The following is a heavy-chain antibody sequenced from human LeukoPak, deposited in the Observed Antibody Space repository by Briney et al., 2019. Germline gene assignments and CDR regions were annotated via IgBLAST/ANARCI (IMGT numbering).Heavy chain of an antibody. CDR1: GFTFSTYW. CDR3: ATYRTRRSNSLDF. D-gene: IGHD6-13*01. Sequence: PGGSLRLSCAASGFTFSTYWMTWVRQAPGQWLEWVANIEQNGREKNYVDSVKGRFTISRDNAKNSLYLQMNSLRAEDTAVYDCATYRTRRSNSLDFWGRGTLVTVSS. V-gene: IGHV3-7*01. CDR2: IEQNGREK. J-gene: IGHJ4*02.